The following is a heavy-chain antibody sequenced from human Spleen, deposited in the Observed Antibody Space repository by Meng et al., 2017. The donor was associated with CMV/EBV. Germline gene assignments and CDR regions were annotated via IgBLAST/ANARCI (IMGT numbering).Heavy chain of an antibody. CDR2: LSNGGSTV. Sequence: GESLKISCAASGFTFSDYYMSWIRQAPGKGLEWVPDLSNGGSTVYSAASVKGRLTISRDNAKNSLYLQMNTLRVEDTAVHYCARGEEDIVVAVQPRESCDPWGQGTLVSVSS. J-gene: IGHJ5*02. CDR1: GFTFSDYY. V-gene: IGHV3-11*01. CDR3: ARGEEDIVVAVQPRESCDP. D-gene: IGHD2-2*01.